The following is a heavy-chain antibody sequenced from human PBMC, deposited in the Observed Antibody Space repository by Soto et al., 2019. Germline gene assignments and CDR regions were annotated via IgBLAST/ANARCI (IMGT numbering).Heavy chain of an antibody. V-gene: IGHV3-15*01. D-gene: IGHD2-21*02. CDR3: TTALLAYCGGDCYYY. CDR1: GFTFSNAW. J-gene: IGHJ4*02. CDR2: IKSKTDGGTT. Sequence: PGGSLRLSCAASGFTFSNAWMSWVRQAPGKGLEWVGRIKSKTDGGTTDYAAPVKGRFTISRDDSKNTLYLQMNSLKTEDTAVYYCTTALLAYCGGDCYYYWGQGTLVTVSS.